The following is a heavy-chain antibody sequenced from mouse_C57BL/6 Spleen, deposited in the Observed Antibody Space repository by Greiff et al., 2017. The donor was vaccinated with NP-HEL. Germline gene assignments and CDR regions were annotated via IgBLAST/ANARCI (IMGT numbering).Heavy chain of an antibody. V-gene: IGHV1-5*01. Sequence: VQLQQSGTVLARPGASVKMSCKTSGYTFTSYWMHWVKQRPGQGLEWIGAIYPGNSDTSYNQKFKGKAKLTAVTSASTAYMELSSLTNEDSAVYYCSGGYYGNYDAMDYWGQGTSVTVSS. CDR2: IYPGNSDT. CDR1: GYTFTSYW. CDR3: SGGYYGNYDAMDY. D-gene: IGHD2-1*01. J-gene: IGHJ4*01.